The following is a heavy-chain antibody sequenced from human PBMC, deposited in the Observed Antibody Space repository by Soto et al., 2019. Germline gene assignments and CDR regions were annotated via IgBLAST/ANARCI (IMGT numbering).Heavy chain of an antibody. CDR2: ISYDGSNK. Sequence: SLRLSCAASGFTFSSYAMHWVLQAPGKGLEWVAVISYDGSNKYYADSVKGRFTISRDNSKNTLYLQMNSLRAEDTAVYYCARDFHYYDSSGYSYYFDYWGQGTLVTVSS. CDR1: GFTFSSYA. D-gene: IGHD3-22*01. V-gene: IGHV3-30-3*01. CDR3: ARDFHYYDSSGYSYYFDY. J-gene: IGHJ4*02.